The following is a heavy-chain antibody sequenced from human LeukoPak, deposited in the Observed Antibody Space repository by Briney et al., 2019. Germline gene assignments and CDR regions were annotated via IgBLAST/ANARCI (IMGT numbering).Heavy chain of an antibody. J-gene: IGHJ6*03. CDR3: ARGSSSWLDYYIDV. V-gene: IGHV4-59*12. Sequence: SETLSLTCTVSGGSISSYYWSWIRQPPGKGLEWIGCIYYSGTTYYNPSLKSRVTISLDTSKNQFSLRLTSVTAADTAVYYCARGSSSWLDYYIDVWAKGTTVTVSS. CDR2: IYYSGTT. CDR1: GGSISSYY. D-gene: IGHD6-13*01.